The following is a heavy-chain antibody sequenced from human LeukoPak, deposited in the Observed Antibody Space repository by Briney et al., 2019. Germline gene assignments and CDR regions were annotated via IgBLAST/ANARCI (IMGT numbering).Heavy chain of an antibody. CDR3: ALRGGGIAARKTGGWFDP. D-gene: IGHD6-6*01. CDR1: GGSIRSSYYY. V-gene: IGHV4-39*07. Sequence: PSETLSLTCTVSGGSIRSSYYYWGWIRQPPGKGLEWIGSIYDSGSTNYNPSLKSRVTISVDTSKNQFSLKLSSVTAADTAVYYCALRGGGIAARKTGGWFDPWGQGTLVTVSS. J-gene: IGHJ5*02. CDR2: IYDSGST.